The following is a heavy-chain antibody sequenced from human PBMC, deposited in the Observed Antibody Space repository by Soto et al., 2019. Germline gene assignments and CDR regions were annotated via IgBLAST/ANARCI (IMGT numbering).Heavy chain of an antibody. V-gene: IGHV3-23*04. J-gene: IGHJ6*03. CDR3: AEGWDESYFYYYMHV. D-gene: IGHD1-26*01. CDR1: RFTFSIYA. CDR2: ISGDGGTT. Sequence: EEQLVESGGGLVQPGGSLRLSCEASRFTFSIYAMNWVRQAPGKGLEWVSAISGDGGTTYYADSVKGRFTISRDSSKKSLFLQLNSLRVEDTAVYYCAEGWDESYFYYYMHVWGKGTTVTVSS.